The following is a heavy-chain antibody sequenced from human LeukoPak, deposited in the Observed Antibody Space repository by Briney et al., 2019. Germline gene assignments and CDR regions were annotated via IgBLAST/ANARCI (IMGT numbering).Heavy chain of an antibody. Sequence: GGSLRLSCAASGFDVSSNSMSWVRQAPGKGLEWVSVIFSGGSTNYANSMKGRFTISRDNSKNTLYLQMNSLRGEDTAVYYCAAWRGSDWFDYWGQGTQVTVSS. J-gene: IGHJ4*02. V-gene: IGHV3-53*01. CDR1: GFDVSSNS. CDR3: AAWRGSDWFDY. D-gene: IGHD3-9*01. CDR2: IFSGGST.